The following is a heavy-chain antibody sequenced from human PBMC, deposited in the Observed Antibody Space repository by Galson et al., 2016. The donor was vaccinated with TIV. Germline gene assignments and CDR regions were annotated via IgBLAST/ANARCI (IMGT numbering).Heavy chain of an antibody. V-gene: IGHV1-2*02. CDR2: INPDSGAT. CDR3: AKDASELIFDFGNFDY. Sequence: SVKVSCKASGYIFNNYYMHWVRQAPGQGLEWMGWINPDSGATNYAQRFQGRVTMTGDTSISTAYMELSRLRSDDTAVYYCAKDASELIFDFGNFDYWGQGTLVTVSS. J-gene: IGHJ4*02. D-gene: IGHD3/OR15-3a*01. CDR1: GYIFNNYY.